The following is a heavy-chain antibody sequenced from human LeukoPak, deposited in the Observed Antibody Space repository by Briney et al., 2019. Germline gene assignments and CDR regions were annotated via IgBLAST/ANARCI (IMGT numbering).Heavy chain of an antibody. CDR3: AKGCGGDCYSGYFQH. D-gene: IGHD2-21*01. V-gene: IGHV3-7*03. Sequence: GGSLRLSCAASGFTFSSYWMSWVRQAPGKGLEWVANIKQDGSEKYYVDSVKGRFTISRDNAKNSLYLQMNSLRAEDTAVYYCAKGCGGDCYSGYFQHWGQGTLVTVSS. J-gene: IGHJ1*01. CDR2: IKQDGSEK. CDR1: GFTFSSYW.